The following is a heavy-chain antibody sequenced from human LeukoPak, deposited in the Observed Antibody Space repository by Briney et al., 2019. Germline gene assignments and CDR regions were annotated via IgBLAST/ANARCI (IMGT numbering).Heavy chain of an antibody. Sequence: PGGSLRLSCAASGFTFSSYSMNWVRQAPGNGLEWVSYISSSGNTIYYADSVKGRFTISRDNAKNSLYLQMNSLRAEDTAVYYCARLNELTVAGTDYFDYWGQGTLVTVSS. D-gene: IGHD6-19*01. J-gene: IGHJ4*02. CDR3: ARLNELTVAGTDYFDY. V-gene: IGHV3-48*04. CDR2: ISSSGNTI. CDR1: GFTFSSYS.